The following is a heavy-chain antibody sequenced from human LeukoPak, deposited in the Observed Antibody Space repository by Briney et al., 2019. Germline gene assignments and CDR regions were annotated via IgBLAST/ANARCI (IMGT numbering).Heavy chain of an antibody. CDR1: GFTFSSYA. J-gene: IGHJ4*02. Sequence: GGSLRLSCEGSGFTFSSYAMSWVRQAPGKGLEWVSVISGSGDSAFYADSVKGQFTISRDNSKNTLYLQMSSLRAGDTAVYYCAKAGHYGSGSYYSDYWGRGTLVTVSP. D-gene: IGHD3-10*01. V-gene: IGHV3-23*01. CDR3: AKAGHYGSGSYYSDY. CDR2: ISGSGDSA.